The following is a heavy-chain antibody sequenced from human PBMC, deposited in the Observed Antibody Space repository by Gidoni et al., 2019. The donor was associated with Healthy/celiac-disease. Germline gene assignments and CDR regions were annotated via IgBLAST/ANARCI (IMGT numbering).Heavy chain of an antibody. J-gene: IGHJ6*02. CDR3: ARGTVIDSYGYTYYHYGMDV. CDR2: INHSGST. Sequence: QVQLQQWGAGLLKPSETLSLTCAVYGGSFSGYYWSWIRQPPGKGLEWIGEINHSGSTNYNPSLKSRVTISVDTSKNQFSLKLSSVTAADTAVYYCARGTVIDSYGYTYYHYGMDVWGQGTTVTVSS. V-gene: IGHV4-34*01. CDR1: GGSFSGYY. D-gene: IGHD5-18*01.